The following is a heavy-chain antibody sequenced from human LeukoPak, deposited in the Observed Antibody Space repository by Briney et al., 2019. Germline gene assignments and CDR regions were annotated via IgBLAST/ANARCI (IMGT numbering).Heavy chain of an antibody. CDR2: ISRSGRDL. CDR3: ARFHYDFWSGRAGWFDP. CDR1: GFHFGYYY. D-gene: IGHD3-3*01. J-gene: IGHJ5*02. Sequence: GGPLRLSCAASGFHFGYYYMRWVRQAPAKGLDGVSYISRSGRDLYHPPSIKGRFTISRDHARNSLYLQLHRLIAEYTAMYYCARFHYDFWSGRAGWFDPWGQGTLVTVSS. V-gene: IGHV3-11*04.